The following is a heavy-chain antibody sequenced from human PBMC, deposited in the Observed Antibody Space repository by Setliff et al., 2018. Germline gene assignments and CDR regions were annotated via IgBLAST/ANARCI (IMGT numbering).Heavy chain of an antibody. J-gene: IGHJ4*02. CDR1: GFTFNNFA. CDR2: ISSRSTYI. CDR3: AGQGPIFGSGLIPGFDQ. D-gene: IGHD3-3*01. Sequence: PGGSLRLSCVASGFTFNNFAFNWVRQAPGKGLEWVSSISSRSTYIYYADSVKGRFTISRDNANNSLYLQMSSLRADDTAMYYCAGQGPIFGSGLIPGFDQWGQGTMVTVSS. V-gene: IGHV3-21*06.